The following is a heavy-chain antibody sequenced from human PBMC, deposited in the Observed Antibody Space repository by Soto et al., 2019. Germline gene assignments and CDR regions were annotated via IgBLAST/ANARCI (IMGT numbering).Heavy chain of an antibody. CDR2: INHSGST. CDR3: ARTAGELYGMDV. V-gene: IGHV4-34*01. D-gene: IGHD2-21*02. J-gene: IGHJ6*02. Sequence: PSETLSLTCAVYCGSFNDFYWSWIRQPPGKGLEWIGEINHSGSTNYNPSLKSRVTISVDTSKNQFSLKLSSVTAADTAVYYCARTAGELYGMDVWGQGTTVTVSS. CDR1: CGSFNDFY.